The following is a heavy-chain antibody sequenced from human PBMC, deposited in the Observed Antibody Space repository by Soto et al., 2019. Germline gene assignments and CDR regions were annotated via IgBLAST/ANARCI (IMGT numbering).Heavy chain of an antibody. CDR2: INNDGSDP. V-gene: IGHV3-74*01. D-gene: IGHD2-21*01. J-gene: IGHJ4*02. Sequence: EVQLVESGGGLFQPEGSLRLSCEASGFTFSNYWMHWVRQAPGKGLVWVSRINNDGSDPIYADSVKGRFTISRDNAKNTVYLQTNSLTAADTAVYYCARGYPNYSNFAYWGQGSLVTVSS. CDR3: ARGYPNYSNFAY. CDR1: GFTFSNYW.